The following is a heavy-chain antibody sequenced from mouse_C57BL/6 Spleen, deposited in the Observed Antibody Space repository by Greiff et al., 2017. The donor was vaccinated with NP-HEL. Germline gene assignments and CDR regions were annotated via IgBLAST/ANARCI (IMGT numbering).Heavy chain of an antibody. CDR2: IDPANGNT. D-gene: IGHD2-10*02. V-gene: IGHV14-3*01. CDR1: GFNINNTY. CDR3: AYGRYLDD. Sequence: EVLLVESVAELVRPGASVKLSCTASGFNINNTYMHWVKQRPEQGLEWIGRIDPANGNTKYAPKFQGKAPITADTSSNTAYLQLSSLTSEDTAIYYGAYGRYLDDWGQGTTLTVSS. J-gene: IGHJ2*01.